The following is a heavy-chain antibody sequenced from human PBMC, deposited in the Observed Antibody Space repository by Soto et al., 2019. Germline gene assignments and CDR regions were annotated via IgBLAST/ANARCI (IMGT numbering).Heavy chain of an antibody. V-gene: IGHV1-18*01. CDR1: GYTFTSYG. Sequence: QVQLVQSGAEVKKPGASVKVSCKASGYTFTSYGISWVRQAPGQGLEWMGWISAYNGNTNYAQKLQGRVTMTTDTSTSTAYMELRSLRSDDTAVYYCVRFHTIFGVVAEYYFDYWGQGTLVTVSS. CDR2: ISAYNGNT. D-gene: IGHD3-3*01. CDR3: VRFHTIFGVVAEYYFDY. J-gene: IGHJ4*02.